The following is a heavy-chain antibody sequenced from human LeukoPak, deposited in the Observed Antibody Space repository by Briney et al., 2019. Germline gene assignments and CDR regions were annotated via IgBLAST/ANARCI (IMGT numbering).Heavy chain of an antibody. J-gene: IGHJ3*02. CDR1: GFTVSSNY. CDR2: ISSSGSTI. V-gene: IGHV3-11*01. Sequence: GGSLRLSCAASGFTVSSNYMSWVRQAPGKGLEWVSYISSSGSTIYYADSVKGRFTISRDNAKNSLYLQMNSLRAEDTAVYYCARGLEYSSSWGLAFGIWGQGTMVTVSS. CDR3: ARGLEYSSSWGLAFGI. D-gene: IGHD6-13*01.